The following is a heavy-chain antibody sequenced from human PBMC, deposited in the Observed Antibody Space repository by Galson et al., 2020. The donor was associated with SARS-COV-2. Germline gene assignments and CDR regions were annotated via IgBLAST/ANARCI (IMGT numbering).Heavy chain of an antibody. CDR3: ARRSSTGSSFGDS. V-gene: IGHV4-39*01. J-gene: IGHJ4*02. D-gene: IGHD1-1*01. CDR2: IYYSGIT. Sequence: SETLSLTCTVSGRSISRARHYWGWIRQPPGKGLEWFGTIYYSGITFYNPSLKSRLTISVDASKNQFSLKLSSVTAADTAVYFCARRSSTGSSFGDSWGQGTLVTVS. CDR1: GRSISRARHY.